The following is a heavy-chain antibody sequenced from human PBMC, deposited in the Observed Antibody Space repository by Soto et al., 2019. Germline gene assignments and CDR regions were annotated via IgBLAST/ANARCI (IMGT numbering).Heavy chain of an antibody. CDR3: ARNPCGGSGGSCYSGGYYYYYSGMDV. V-gene: IGHV4-59*01. CDR1: GGSISSYY. J-gene: IGHJ6*02. CDR2: IYYSGST. D-gene: IGHD2-15*01. Sequence: QVQLQESGPGLVKPSETLSLTCIVSGGSISSYYWSWIRQPPGKGLEWIGYIYYSGSTNYNPSLKSRVTISVDTSKNQFSLNLSSVTAADTAVYYCARNPCGGSGGSCYSGGYYYYYSGMDVWGQGTTVTVSS.